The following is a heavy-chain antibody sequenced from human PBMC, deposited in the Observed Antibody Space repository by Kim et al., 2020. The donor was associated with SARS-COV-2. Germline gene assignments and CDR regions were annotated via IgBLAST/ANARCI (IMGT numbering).Heavy chain of an antibody. Sequence: GDKTYYADFVRGRFTVSRDNSEKMLYLQMNSLRAEDTALYYCAKNSGWYAWGQETLVTVSS. J-gene: IGHJ5*02. V-gene: IGHV3-23*01. D-gene: IGHD6-19*01. CDR2: GDKT. CDR3: AKNSGWYA.